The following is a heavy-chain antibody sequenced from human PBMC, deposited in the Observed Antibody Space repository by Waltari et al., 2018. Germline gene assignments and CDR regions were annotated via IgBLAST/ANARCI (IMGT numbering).Heavy chain of an antibody. V-gene: IGHV3-74*03. Sequence: EEQLVESGGGLVQPGDSLRLSCAASGFTFSSFWMNWVRQAPGRGPLGCSCICTDASDTKYADSVKGRFTSSRDNSRNTLYLQMNRLRAEDTAVYFCARVSRRTYRSPVPGRHYYYGMDVWGQGTTVTVSS. CDR1: GFTFSSFW. CDR2: ICTDASDT. CDR3: ARVSRRTYRSPVPGRHYYYGMDV. J-gene: IGHJ6*02. D-gene: IGHD1-1*01.